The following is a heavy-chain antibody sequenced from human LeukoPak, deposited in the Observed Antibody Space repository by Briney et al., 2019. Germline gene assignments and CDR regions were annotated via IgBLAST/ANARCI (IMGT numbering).Heavy chain of an antibody. CDR2: INPSGGST. J-gene: IGHJ4*02. CDR3: ARDYGDYQETFDY. Sequence: ASVKVSCKASGYTFTSYYMHWVRQAPRQGLEWMGIINPSGGSTSYAQKFQGRVTMTRDMSTSTVYMELSSLRSEDTAVYYCARDYGDYQETFDYWGQGTLVTVSS. CDR1: GYTFTSYY. D-gene: IGHD4-17*01. V-gene: IGHV1-46*01.